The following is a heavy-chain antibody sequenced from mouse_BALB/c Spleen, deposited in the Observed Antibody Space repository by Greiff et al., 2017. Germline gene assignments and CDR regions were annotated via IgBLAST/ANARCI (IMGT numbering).Heavy chain of an antibody. V-gene: IGHV14-4*02. CDR1: GFNIKDYY. J-gene: IGHJ4*01. CDR2: IDPENGDT. D-gene: IGHD2-2*01. CDR3: ARGGLPHYYAMDY. Sequence: VQLQQSGAELVRSGASVKLSCTASGFNIKDYYMHWVKQRPEQGLEWIGWIDPENGDTEYAPKFQGKATMTVDKSSSTAYMQLSSPTSEDSAVYYCARGGLPHYYAMDYWGQGTSVTVSA.